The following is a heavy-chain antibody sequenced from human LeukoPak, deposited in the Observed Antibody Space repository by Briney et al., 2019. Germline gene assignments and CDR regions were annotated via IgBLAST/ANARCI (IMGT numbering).Heavy chain of an antibody. V-gene: IGHV1-18*03. Sequence: ASVKVSCKASGYSFTSYGISWVRQAPGQGLEWMGWISVYNGNTKYTQKVQGRVTMTKDTSTNTAYMELRSLRSDDMATYYCARDFCARAQWELPDYWGRGTLVTVSS. D-gene: IGHD1-26*01. CDR2: ISVYNGNT. CDR1: GYSFTSYG. J-gene: IGHJ4*02. CDR3: ARDFCARAQWELPDY.